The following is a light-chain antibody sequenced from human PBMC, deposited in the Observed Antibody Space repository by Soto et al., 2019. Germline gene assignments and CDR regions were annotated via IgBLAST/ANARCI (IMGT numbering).Light chain of an antibody. CDR3: QQREKWRRT. J-gene: IGKJ2*01. CDR2: GAS. CDR1: QSVGSY. Sequence: DIVLTQSPATLSLSPGERATLSCRASQSVGSYLAWFQHKPGQAPRLLIYGASNRSTDIPGRFSGRGSGTDFTLTVGSVESGDSAVYYCQQREKWRRTFGQGTNLEIK. V-gene: IGKV3-11*01.